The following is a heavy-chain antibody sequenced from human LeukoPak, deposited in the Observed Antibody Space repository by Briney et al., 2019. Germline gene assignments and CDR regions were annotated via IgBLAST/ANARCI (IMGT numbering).Heavy chain of an antibody. Sequence: SETLSLTCAVYGGSFSGYYWSWIRQPPGKGLEWIGEINHSGSTNYNPSLKSRVTISVDTSKNQFSLKLSSVTAADTAVYYCARGLMVRGSYWRFDYWGQGTLVTVSS. D-gene: IGHD3-10*01. J-gene: IGHJ4*02. CDR2: INHSGST. CDR3: ARGLMVRGSYWRFDY. V-gene: IGHV4-34*01. CDR1: GGSFSGYY.